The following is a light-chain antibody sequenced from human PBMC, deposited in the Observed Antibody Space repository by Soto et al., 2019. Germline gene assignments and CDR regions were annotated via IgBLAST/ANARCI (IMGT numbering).Light chain of an antibody. Sequence: GEGAALGGRASQSVSSNLVWYQHRPGQAPRLLIYGASTRATDIPARFSGSGSGTEFTLLLCSLPCEDYVPYYGPPYTALARIFGGGTKVDIK. V-gene: IGKV3-15*01. CDR1: QSVSSN. CDR2: GAS. J-gene: IGKJ4*01. CDR3: PPYTALARI.